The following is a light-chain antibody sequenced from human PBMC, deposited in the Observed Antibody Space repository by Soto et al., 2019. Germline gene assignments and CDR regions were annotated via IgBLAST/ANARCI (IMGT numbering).Light chain of an antibody. CDR2: EVS. Sequence: QSALTQPPSASGSPGQSVTISCTGTSSDVGGYNYVSWYQQHPGKAPKLMIYEVSKRPSGVPDRFSGSKSGNTASLTVSGLQAEDEADYYCQSYDSSLSVSYVFGTGTKGHRP. V-gene: IGLV2-8*01. J-gene: IGLJ1*01. CDR1: SSDVGGYNY. CDR3: QSYDSSLSVSYV.